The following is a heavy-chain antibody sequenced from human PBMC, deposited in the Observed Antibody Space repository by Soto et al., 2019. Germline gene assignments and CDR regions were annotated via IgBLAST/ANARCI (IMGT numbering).Heavy chain of an antibody. J-gene: IGHJ6*03. CDR2: INHSGST. CDR1: GGPFSGYY. CDR3: ARGPLRSYYYYYYMDV. V-gene: IGHV4-34*01. D-gene: IGHD5-12*01. Sequence: SETLSLTCAVYGGPFSGYYWSWIRQPPGKGLEWIGEINHSGSTNYNPSLKSRVTISVDTSKNQFSLKLSSVTAADTAVYYCARGPLRSYYYYYYMDVWGKGTTVTVSS.